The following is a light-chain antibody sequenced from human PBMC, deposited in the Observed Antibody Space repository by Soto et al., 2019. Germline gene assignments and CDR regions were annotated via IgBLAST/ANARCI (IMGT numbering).Light chain of an antibody. J-gene: IGLJ1*01. CDR1: SSDVGAYNF. CDR3: ISYTSSSTYV. CDR2: DVN. V-gene: IGLV2-14*03. Sequence: QSVLTQPASVSGSPGQSITISCTGTSSDVGAYNFVSWYQHHPGKAPKLMIYDVNNRPSGVSNRFSGSKSGNTASLTISGLQAEDEADYYCISYTSSSTYVFGTGTKLTVL.